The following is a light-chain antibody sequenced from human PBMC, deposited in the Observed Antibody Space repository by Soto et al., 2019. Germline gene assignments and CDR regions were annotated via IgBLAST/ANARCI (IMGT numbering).Light chain of an antibody. CDR3: QGRSNWPLT. V-gene: IGKV3-11*01. J-gene: IGKJ4*02. CDR1: PSVCAY. Sequence: EIAWTQSPATLSLSPGQRATLSGRAIPSVCAYLAWYQQKTGQAPRLLIYDASNRATGIPARFSGSGSVTEFTLSSSSLALEAFAVYYCQGRSNWPLTFGGGTKVEIK. CDR2: DAS.